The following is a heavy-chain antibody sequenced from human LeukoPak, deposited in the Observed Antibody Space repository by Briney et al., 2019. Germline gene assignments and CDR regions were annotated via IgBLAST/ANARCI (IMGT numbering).Heavy chain of an antibody. Sequence: SETLSLTCTVSGGSISSSSYYWGWIRQPPGKGLEWIGSIYYSGSTYYNPSLKSRVTISVDTSKNQFSLKLSSVTAADTAVYYCATAWRGQEGYFDHWGQGTLVTVSS. CDR1: GGSISSSSYY. CDR3: ATAWRGQEGYFDH. CDR2: IYYSGST. D-gene: IGHD5-12*01. J-gene: IGHJ4*02. V-gene: IGHV4-39*01.